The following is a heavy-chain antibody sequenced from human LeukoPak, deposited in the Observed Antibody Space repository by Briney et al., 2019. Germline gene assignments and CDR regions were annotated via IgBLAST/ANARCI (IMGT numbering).Heavy chain of an antibody. CDR1: GGSISSGTYY. D-gene: IGHD1-1*01. J-gene: IGHJ3*02. Sequence: SETLSLTCSVSGGSISSGTYYWSWIRQPAGKGLEWIGRIYTSGITIYNPSLKSRVTISVDTSKNQFSLKLSSVTAADTAVYYCAREYTRHAFDIWGQGAMVTVSS. V-gene: IGHV4-61*02. CDR2: IYTSGIT. CDR3: AREYTRHAFDI.